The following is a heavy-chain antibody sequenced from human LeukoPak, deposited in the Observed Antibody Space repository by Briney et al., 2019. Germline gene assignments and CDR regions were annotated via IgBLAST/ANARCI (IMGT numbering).Heavy chain of an antibody. J-gene: IGHJ4*02. Sequence: SETLSLTCTVSGDSISSSSYYWGWIRQPPGKGLEWIGSIHYSGSTYYNPSLKSRVTISVDTSKNQFSLKLNSVTAADTAVYYCARRGGMITFGGVIVPYYFDYWGQGTLVTVSS. CDR3: ARRGGMITFGGVIVPYYFDY. D-gene: IGHD3-16*02. V-gene: IGHV4-39*01. CDR1: GDSISSSSYY. CDR2: IHYSGST.